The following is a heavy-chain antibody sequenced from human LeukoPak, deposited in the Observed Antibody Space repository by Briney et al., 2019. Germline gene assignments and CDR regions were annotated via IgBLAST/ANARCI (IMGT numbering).Heavy chain of an antibody. CDR3: AKGAASSNGYYYASPPADYFAMDV. D-gene: IGHD3-22*01. CDR1: GFTFKNYG. V-gene: IGHV3-30*18. Sequence: EGSLRLSCAASGFTFKNYGMQWVRQAPGKGLEWVAVISYDGSRENSGDSVKGRFTVSRDNSKNTMYLQMNSLRPEDTAVYYCAKGAASSNGYYYASPPADYFAMDVWGQGTTVTVSS. J-gene: IGHJ6*02. CDR2: ISYDGSRE.